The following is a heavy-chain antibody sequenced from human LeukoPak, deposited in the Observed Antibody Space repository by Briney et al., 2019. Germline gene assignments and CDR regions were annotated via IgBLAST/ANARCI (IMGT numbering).Heavy chain of an antibody. CDR2: INPGGSAK. CDR1: GFTFRTYW. CDR3: ARAGADFLDQNFDP. V-gene: IGHV3-7*01. D-gene: IGHD3/OR15-3a*01. Sequence: PGGALRLSCAASGFTFRTYWMAWVRQAPGKGLEWVANINPGGSAKYYVDSVKGRFTISRDDAKTSLYLQMDSLRAEDTAVYYCARAGADFLDQNFDPWGQGTLVTVSS. J-gene: IGHJ5*02.